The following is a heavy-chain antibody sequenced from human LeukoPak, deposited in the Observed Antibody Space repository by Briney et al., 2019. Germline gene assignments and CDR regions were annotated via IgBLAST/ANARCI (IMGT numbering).Heavy chain of an antibody. Sequence: SETLSLTCTVSGGSISSYYWSWIRQPAGKELEWIGRIYTSGSTNYNPSLKSRVTMSVDTSKNQFSLKLSSVTAADTAVYYCARTRTIFGGGYYYYYGMDVWGQGTTVTVSS. J-gene: IGHJ6*02. CDR1: GGSISSYY. D-gene: IGHD3-3*01. V-gene: IGHV4-4*07. CDR2: IYTSGST. CDR3: ARTRTIFGGGYYYYYGMDV.